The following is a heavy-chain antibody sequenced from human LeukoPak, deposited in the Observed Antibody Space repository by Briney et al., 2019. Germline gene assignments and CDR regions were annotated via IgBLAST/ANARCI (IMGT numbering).Heavy chain of an antibody. V-gene: IGHV4-59*01. CDR3: ASSLVVVKAFDI. CDR1: GGSISSYY. D-gene: IGHD3-22*01. CDR2: IYYSGST. J-gene: IGHJ3*02. Sequence: PLETLSLTCTVSGGSISSYYWSWIRQPPGKGLEWIGYIYYSGSTNYNPSLKSRVTISVDTSKNQFSLKLSSVTAADTAVYYCASSLVVVKAFDIWGQGTMVTVSS.